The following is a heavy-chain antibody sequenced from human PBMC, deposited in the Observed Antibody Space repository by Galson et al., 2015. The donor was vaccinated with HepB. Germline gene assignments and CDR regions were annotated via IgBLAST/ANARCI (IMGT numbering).Heavy chain of an antibody. J-gene: IGHJ3*02. CDR3: GREGGGWYCSSTSCYTGRNSDAFDI. Sequence: SCKASGGTFSSYAISWVRQAPGQGLEWMGGIIPIFGTANYAQKFQGRVTITADESTSTAYMELSSLRSEDTAVYYCGREGGGWYCSSTSCYTGRNSDAFDIWGQGTMVTVSS. D-gene: IGHD2-2*02. CDR1: GGTFSSYA. CDR2: IIPIFGTA. V-gene: IGHV1-69*01.